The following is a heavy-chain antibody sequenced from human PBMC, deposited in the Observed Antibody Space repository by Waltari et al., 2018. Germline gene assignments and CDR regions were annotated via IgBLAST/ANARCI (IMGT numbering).Heavy chain of an antibody. D-gene: IGHD3-16*02. CDR1: GFTFSSYA. J-gene: IGHJ4*02. V-gene: IGHV3-23*01. CDR2: ISGSGGST. Sequence: EVQLLESGGGLVQPGGSLRLSCAASGFTFSSYAMRWVRQAPGKGLEWVSAISGSGGSTYYADSVKCRLTIARDKSKNTLYLQMNSLRAEDTAVYYCAKETRISIIALYYFDYWGQGTLVTVSS. CDR3: AKETRISIIALYYFDY.